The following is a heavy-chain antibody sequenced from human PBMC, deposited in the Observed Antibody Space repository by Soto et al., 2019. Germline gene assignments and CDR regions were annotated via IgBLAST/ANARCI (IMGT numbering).Heavy chain of an antibody. CDR1: GFTVSSNY. V-gene: IGHV3-66*01. Sequence: EVQLVESGGGLVQPGGSLRLSCAASGFTVSSNYMSWVRQAPGKGLEWVSVIYSGGTTYYADSVKGRFTISTDNSKNTLSLQMNSLRAEDTAVYYCARNGDSSDYRGWFDPWGQGTLVTVSS. CDR2: IYSGGTT. CDR3: ARNGDSSDYRGWFDP. D-gene: IGHD3-22*01. J-gene: IGHJ5*02.